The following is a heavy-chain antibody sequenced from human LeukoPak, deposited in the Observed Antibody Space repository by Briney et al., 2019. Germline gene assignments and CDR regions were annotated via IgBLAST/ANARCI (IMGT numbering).Heavy chain of an antibody. V-gene: IGHV4-39*06. CDR2: IYYSGST. J-gene: IGHJ3*02. Sequence: SETLSLTCTVSGGSISSSSYYWGWIRQPPGKGLEWIGSIYYSGSTYYNPSLKSRVTISVDTSKNQLTLKLTSVTAADTAVYYCARDGPYEATGSYFDAFDIWGQGTMVTVSS. CDR1: GGSISSSSYY. D-gene: IGHD1-26*01. CDR3: ARDGPYEATGSYFDAFDI.